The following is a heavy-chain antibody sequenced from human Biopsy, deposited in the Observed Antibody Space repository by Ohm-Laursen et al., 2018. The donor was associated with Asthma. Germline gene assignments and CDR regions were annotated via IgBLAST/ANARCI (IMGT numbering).Heavy chain of an antibody. Sequence: GSLRLSCAASGFTVSRDYMFWVRQAPGKGLEWVSVIYSGGTSHTADSVRGRFTISRDYSKNTLYLQMHSLRAEDTAVSYCARGDTGGWSQYYFDYWGQGTLVTVSS. V-gene: IGHV3-53*01. CDR2: IYSGGTS. CDR1: GFTVSRDY. J-gene: IGHJ4*02. D-gene: IGHD2-8*02. CDR3: ARGDTGGWSQYYFDY.